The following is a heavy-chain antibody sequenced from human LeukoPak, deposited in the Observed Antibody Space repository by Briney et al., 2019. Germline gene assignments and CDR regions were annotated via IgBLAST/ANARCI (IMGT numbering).Heavy chain of an antibody. Sequence: GGSLRLSCAASGFTFNIYPMIWLPHAPGKGLEWLSAMSGSRGSTYYAHSVKGRLTISRDNSKNTLYLQINSLRAEDTPIYYCAQDLYHESSGCYPWGQGTPVTVSP. CDR1: GFTFNIYP. V-gene: IGHV3-23*01. CDR2: MSGSRGST. J-gene: IGHJ5*02. D-gene: IGHD3-22*01. CDR3: AQDLYHESSGCYP.